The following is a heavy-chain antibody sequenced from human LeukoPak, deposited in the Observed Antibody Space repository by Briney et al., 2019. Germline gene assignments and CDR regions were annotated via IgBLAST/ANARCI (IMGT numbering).Heavy chain of an antibody. CDR1: GGSISSYY. D-gene: IGHD6-13*01. CDR2: IYYSGST. CDR3: ARELIAATGTNSFNI. Sequence: SETLSLTCTVSGGSISSYYWSWIRQPPGKGLEWIGDIYYSGSTNFNPSLKSRATISVDTSKNQLSLKLSSVTAADTALYFCARELIAATGTNSFNIWGQGTMVTVSS. V-gene: IGHV4-59*01. J-gene: IGHJ3*02.